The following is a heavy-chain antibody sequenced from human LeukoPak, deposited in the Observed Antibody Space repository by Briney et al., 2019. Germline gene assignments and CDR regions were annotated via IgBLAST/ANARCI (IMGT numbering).Heavy chain of an antibody. CDR3: ARKSVAAIPPLY. V-gene: IGHV3-23*01. CDR1: GFTFSCYA. Sequence: PGASLSFSCAASGFTFSCYAMSWVRQPPGKGLEWVSGITGSGASTYYADSVKGRFTISRDNSKNTLYLQMNSLRAEDTATYYCARKSVAAIPPLYWGQGTLVTVSS. D-gene: IGHD2-21*02. CDR2: ITGSGAST. J-gene: IGHJ4*02.